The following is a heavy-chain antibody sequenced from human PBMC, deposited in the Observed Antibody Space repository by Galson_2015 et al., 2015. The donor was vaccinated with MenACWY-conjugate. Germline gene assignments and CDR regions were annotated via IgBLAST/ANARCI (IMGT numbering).Heavy chain of an antibody. CDR2: ISSSGNYI. CDR1: GFSFRSYS. D-gene: IGHD3-10*01. CDR3: AREDPLLGGAWQNHDAFDI. V-gene: IGHV3-21*01. Sequence: SLRLSCAASGFSFRSYSMNWVRQAPGKGLEWVSYISSSGNYIKYADSVKGRVTISRDNAKNSLYLQMNSLRAEDTAVYYCAREDPLLGGAWQNHDAFDIWGQGTMVTVSS. J-gene: IGHJ3*02.